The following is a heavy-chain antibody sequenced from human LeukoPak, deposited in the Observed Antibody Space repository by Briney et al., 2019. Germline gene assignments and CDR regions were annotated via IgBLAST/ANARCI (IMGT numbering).Heavy chain of an antibody. D-gene: IGHD3-16*01. CDR3: ATGSHGGIDY. J-gene: IGHJ4*02. CDR2: IMPVSGPT. CDR1: GYTFTSYD. V-gene: IGHV1-69*13. Sequence: GASVKVSCKASGYTFTSYDINWVRQATGQGLEWMGAIMPVSGPTTYAQDFQGRVTITEDESTSTAYMELSALRSEDTAVFYCATGSHGGIDYWGQGSLVTVSS.